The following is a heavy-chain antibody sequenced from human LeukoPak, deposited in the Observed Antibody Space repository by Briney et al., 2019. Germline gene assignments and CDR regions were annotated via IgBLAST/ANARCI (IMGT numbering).Heavy chain of an antibody. CDR1: GGSFSGYY. CDR2: INHSGST. CDR3: ARAYSSSWYTVNWFDP. Sequence: SETLSLTCAVYGGSFSGYYWSWIRQPPGKGLEWIGEINHSGSTNYNPSLKSRVTISVDTSKNQFSLKLSSVTAADTAVHYCARAYSSSWYTVNWFDPWGQGTLVTVSS. D-gene: IGHD6-13*01. J-gene: IGHJ5*02. V-gene: IGHV4-34*01.